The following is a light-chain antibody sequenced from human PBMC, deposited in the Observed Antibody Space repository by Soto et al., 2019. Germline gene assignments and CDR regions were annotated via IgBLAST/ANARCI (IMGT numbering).Light chain of an antibody. Sequence: QLVLTQSPSASASLGASVKLTCTLSSGHSSFAIAWHQQQPEKGPRYLMKVNSDGSHSKGDGIPDRFSGSSSGAERYLTISSLQSEDEAEYYCQTWGTGIRVFGGGTKVTVL. CDR3: QTWGTGIRV. V-gene: IGLV4-69*01. J-gene: IGLJ2*01. CDR2: VNSDGSH. CDR1: SGHSSFA.